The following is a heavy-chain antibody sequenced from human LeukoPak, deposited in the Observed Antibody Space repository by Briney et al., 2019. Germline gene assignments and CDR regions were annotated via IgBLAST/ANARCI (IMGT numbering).Heavy chain of an antibody. CDR2: INHSGST. CDR3: ARGRLRYYYDSSGYDFDY. J-gene: IGHJ4*02. V-gene: IGHV4-34*01. D-gene: IGHD3-22*01. CDR1: GASFSGYY. Sequence: SETLSLTCAVYGASFSGYYWSWVRQPPGKGLEWIGEINHSGSTNYNPSLKSRVTISVDTSKNQFSLKLSSVTAADTAVYYCARGRLRYYYDSSGYDFDYWGQGTLVTVSS.